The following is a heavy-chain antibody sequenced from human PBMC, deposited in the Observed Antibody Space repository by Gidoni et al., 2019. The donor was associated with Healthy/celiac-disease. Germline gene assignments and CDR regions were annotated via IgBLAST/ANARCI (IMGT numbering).Heavy chain of an antibody. CDR3: ARASTVVNYYYYYMDV. CDR2: MNPNSGNT. J-gene: IGHJ6*03. CDR1: GYTFTSYD. Sequence: QVQLVQSGAEVKKPGASVKVSCKASGYTFTSYDINWVRQATGQGLEWMGWMNPNSGNTGYAQKFQGRVTMTRNTSISTAYMELSSLRSEDTAVYYCARASTVVNYYYYYMDVWGKGTTVTVSS. V-gene: IGHV1-8*01. D-gene: IGHD4-17*01.